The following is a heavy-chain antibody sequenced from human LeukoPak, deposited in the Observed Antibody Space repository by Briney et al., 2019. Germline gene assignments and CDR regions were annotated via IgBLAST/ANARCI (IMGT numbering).Heavy chain of an antibody. J-gene: IGHJ4*02. CDR2: IKQDGSEK. D-gene: IGHD4-23*01. CDR3: ARSAVVTPGFEY. V-gene: IGHV3-7*01. Sequence: GGSLRLSCAASGFTFSNYWMSWVRQAPGKGLEWVTNIKQDGSEKYYVGSVKGRFTISRDNAKNSLYLQMDSLRAEDTAVYYCARSAVVTPGFEYWGQGTLVTVSS. CDR1: GFTFSNYW.